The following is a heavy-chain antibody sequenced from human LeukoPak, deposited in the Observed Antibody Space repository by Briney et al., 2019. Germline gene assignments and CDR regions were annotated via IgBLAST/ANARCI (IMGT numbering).Heavy chain of an antibody. Sequence: ASVKVSCKASGYTFTSYYMHWVRQAPGQGLEWMGIINPSGGSRSYAQKFQGRVTMTRDTSTSTVYMELSSLRSEDTAVYYCVMGYCSGGSCATGYFQHWGQGTLVTVSS. CDR1: GYTFTSYY. J-gene: IGHJ1*01. CDR2: INPSGGSR. CDR3: VMGYCSGGSCATGYFQH. D-gene: IGHD2-15*01. V-gene: IGHV1-46*03.